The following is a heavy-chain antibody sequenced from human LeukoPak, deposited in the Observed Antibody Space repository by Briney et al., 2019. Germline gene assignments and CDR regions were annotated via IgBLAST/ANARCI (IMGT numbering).Heavy chain of an antibody. V-gene: IGHV3-49*04. D-gene: IGHD2-21*01. J-gene: IGHJ4*02. Sequence: TGGSLRLSCTASGFTFGDYAMSWVRQAPGKGLEWVGFIRSKAYGGTTEYAASLKGRFTISRDDSKSIAYLQMNSLKTEDTAVYYCTRDLHSIPDYWGQGTLVTVSS. CDR1: GFTFGDYA. CDR3: TRDLHSIPDY. CDR2: IRSKAYGGTT.